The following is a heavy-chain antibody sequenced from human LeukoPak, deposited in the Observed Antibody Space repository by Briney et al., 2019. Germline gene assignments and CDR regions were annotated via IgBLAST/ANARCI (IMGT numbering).Heavy chain of an antibody. CDR3: AMDCSGGSCFDP. J-gene: IGHJ5*02. D-gene: IGHD2-15*01. V-gene: IGHV4-39*01. Sequence: SETLSLTCTVSGGSISSSSYYWGWIRQPPGKGLEWIGSIYYSGSTYYNPSLKSRVTLSVDTSKNQFSLKLSSVTAADTAVYYCAMDCSGGSCFDPWGQGTLVTVSS. CDR2: IYYSGST. CDR1: GGSISSSSYY.